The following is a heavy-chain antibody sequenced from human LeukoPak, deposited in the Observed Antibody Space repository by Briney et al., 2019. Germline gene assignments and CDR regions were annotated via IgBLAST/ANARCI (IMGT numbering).Heavy chain of an antibody. J-gene: IGHJ5*02. CDR3: ARERVVSDYNWFDP. CDR2: VNRVGYT. D-gene: IGHD6-25*01. Sequence: SETLSFTCTVSGDSIGSYYWSWIRQSPGKGLEWIGEVNRVGYTIYNPSLKSRVNISIDTSTTQFSLRLSSVTVADTAVYFCARERVVSDYNWFDPWGQGTLVTVSS. V-gene: IGHV4-34*01. CDR1: GDSIGSYY.